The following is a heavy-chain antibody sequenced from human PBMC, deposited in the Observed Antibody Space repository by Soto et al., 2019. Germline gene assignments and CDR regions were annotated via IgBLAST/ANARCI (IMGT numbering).Heavy chain of an antibody. J-gene: IGHJ6*02. D-gene: IGHD6-6*01. CDR3: ARGGGAISSSSVYYYYGMDV. V-gene: IGHV1-3*01. CDR1: GYTFTSYA. Sequence: GASVKVSCKASGYTFTSYAMHWVRQAPGQRLEWMGWINAGNGNTKYSQKFQGRVTITRDTSASTAYMELSSLRSEDTAVYYCARGGGAISSSSVYYYYGMDVWGQGTTVTVSS. CDR2: INAGNGNT.